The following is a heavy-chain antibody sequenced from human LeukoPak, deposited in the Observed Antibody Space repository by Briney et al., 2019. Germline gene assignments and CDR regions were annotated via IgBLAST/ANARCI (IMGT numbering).Heavy chain of an antibody. V-gene: IGHV3-9*01. D-gene: IGHD3-22*01. J-gene: IGHJ4*02. CDR1: GFTFDDYA. CDR2: ISWNSGSI. Sequence: PGRSLRLSCAASGFTFDDYAMHWVRQTPGKGLEWVSGISWNSGSIGYADSVKGRFTISRDNAKNSLYLQMNSLRAEDTALYYCAKDEAYDSSGAFDYWGQGTLVTVSS. CDR3: AKDEAYDSSGAFDY.